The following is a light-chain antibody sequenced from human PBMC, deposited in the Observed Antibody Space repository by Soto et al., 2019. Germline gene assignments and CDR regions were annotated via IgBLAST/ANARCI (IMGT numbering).Light chain of an antibody. CDR2: RAS. CDR1: QSVRSN. CDR3: QQYGSSQIT. J-gene: IGKJ5*01. Sequence: EIVMTQSPGTLSVSPGERAALSCRASQSVRSNLAWYQQKRGQPPRLLIYRASTRAAGIPDRFSGSGSGSDFTLTITRLEPEDFAVYYCQQYGSSQITFGQGTRLEIK. V-gene: IGKV3-20*01.